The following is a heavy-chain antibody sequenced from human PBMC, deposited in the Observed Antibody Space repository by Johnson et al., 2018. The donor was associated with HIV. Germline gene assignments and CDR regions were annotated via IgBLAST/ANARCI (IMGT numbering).Heavy chain of an antibody. CDR2: IRYDGSNR. CDR1: GFTFSSYA. V-gene: IGHV3-30*02. CDR3: AKGAAFDI. Sequence: QVQLVESGGGVVQPGRSLSLSCAASGFTFSSYAMYWVRQAPGKGLEWVAFIRYDGSNRYYADSVKGRFTISRDNSKNTLYLQMNSLRAEDTAVYYCAKGAAFDIWGQGTLVTVSS. J-gene: IGHJ3*02.